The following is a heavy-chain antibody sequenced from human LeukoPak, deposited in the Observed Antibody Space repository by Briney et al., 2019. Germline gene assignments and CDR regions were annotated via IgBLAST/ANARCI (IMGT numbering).Heavy chain of an antibody. CDR3: AKDDRAVAGTGYFDY. Sequence: GGSPRLSCAASGFTFDDYAMHWVRQAPGKGLEWVSVISWDGGSTYYADSVKGRFTISRDNSKNSLYLQMNSLRAEDTALYYCAKDDRAVAGTGYFDYWGQGTLVTVSS. D-gene: IGHD6-19*01. CDR2: ISWDGGST. V-gene: IGHV3-43D*03. J-gene: IGHJ4*02. CDR1: GFTFDDYA.